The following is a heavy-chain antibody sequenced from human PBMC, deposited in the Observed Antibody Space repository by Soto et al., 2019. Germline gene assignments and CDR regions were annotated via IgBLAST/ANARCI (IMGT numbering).Heavy chain of an antibody. CDR3: ARVPAATLLDY. V-gene: IGHV4-39*01. Sequence: LETLSLTCTVSGGSISSSSYYWGWIRQPPGKGLEWIGSIYYSGSTYYNPSLKSRVTISVDTSKNQFSLKLSSVTAADTAVYYCARVPAATLLDYWGQGTLVTVSS. CDR2: IYYSGST. D-gene: IGHD2-2*01. J-gene: IGHJ4*02. CDR1: GGSISSSSYY.